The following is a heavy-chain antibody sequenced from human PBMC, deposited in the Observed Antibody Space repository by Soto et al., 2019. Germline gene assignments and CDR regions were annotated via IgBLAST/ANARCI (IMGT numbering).Heavy chain of an antibody. Sequence: GGSLRLSCTASGFTFGDYAMSWFRQAPGKGLEWVGFIRSKAYGGTTEYAASVKGRFTISRDDSKSIAYLQMNSLKTEDTAVYYCTRGGYSSSWYAAFDIWGQGTMVTVSS. J-gene: IGHJ3*02. CDR3: TRGGYSSSWYAAFDI. V-gene: IGHV3-49*03. D-gene: IGHD6-13*01. CDR1: GFTFGDYA. CDR2: IRSKAYGGTT.